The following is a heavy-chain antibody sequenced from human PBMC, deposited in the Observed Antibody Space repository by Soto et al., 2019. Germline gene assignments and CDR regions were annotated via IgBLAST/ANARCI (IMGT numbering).Heavy chain of an antibody. CDR2: IIPIFGTA. CDR3: AGPPELTRIYYYYGMGV. V-gene: IGHV1-69*05. CDR1: GGTFSSYA. Sequence: QVQLVQSGAEVKKPGSSVKVSCKASGGTFSSYAISWVRQAPGQGLEWMGGIIPIFGTANYAQKFQGRVTIPPDXAXGTXYMELSSLRTEDTAVYYCAGPPELTRIYYYYGMGVWGQGTTVTVSS. J-gene: IGHJ6*02. D-gene: IGHD1-7*01.